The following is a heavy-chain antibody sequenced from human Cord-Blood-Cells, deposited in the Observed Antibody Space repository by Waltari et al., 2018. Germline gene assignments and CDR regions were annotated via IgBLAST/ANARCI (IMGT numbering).Heavy chain of an antibody. CDR3: ARDAVANIAASLYYCDY. J-gene: IGHJ4*02. CDR2: IWYDGSNK. D-gene: IGHD6-25*01. CDR1: GFTFSSYG. Sequence: QVQLVESGGGVVQPGRSLRLSCVASGFTFSSYGMHWVRQAPGKGLEWVAVIWYDGSNKYYADSVKGLFTISRDNSKNTLYLQMNSLRAEDTAVYYCARDAVANIAASLYYCDYWGQGTLVTVSS. V-gene: IGHV3-33*01.